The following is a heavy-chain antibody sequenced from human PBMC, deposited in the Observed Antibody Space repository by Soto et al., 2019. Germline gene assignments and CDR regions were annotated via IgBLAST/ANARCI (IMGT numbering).Heavy chain of an antibody. CDR2: IYPGDSDT. J-gene: IGHJ4*02. V-gene: IGHV5-51*01. CDR1: GYSFMDYW. D-gene: IGHD3-22*01. CDR3: ARHSFYYDSSGYSSPFEY. Sequence: GESLKISCEVSGYSFMDYWIGWVRQMPGKGLEWMGIIYPGDSDTRYSPSFLGQVTISVDKSINTAYLQWSSLRASDTAIYYFARHSFYYDSSGYSSPFEYWGQGALVTVSS.